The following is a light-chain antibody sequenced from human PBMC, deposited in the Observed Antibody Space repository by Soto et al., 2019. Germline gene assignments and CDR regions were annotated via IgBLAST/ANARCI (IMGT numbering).Light chain of an antibody. V-gene: IGKV3-20*01. CDR1: QSVSSSY. CDR2: GAS. CDR3: QQYGSSPPYT. J-gene: IGKJ2*01. Sequence: EIVLTQSPGTLSLSPGERATLSCRASQSVSSSYLAWYQQKPGQAPRLLIYGASSRATGIPDRFSGSGSGPDFTLTTSSLEPEDFAVSYCQQYGSSPPYTFGQGTKLEIK.